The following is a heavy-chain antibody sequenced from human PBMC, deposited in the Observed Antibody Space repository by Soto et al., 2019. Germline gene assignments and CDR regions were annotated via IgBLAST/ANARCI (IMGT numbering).Heavy chain of an antibody. CDR3: ARGYSGYEIYYFDY. Sequence: QVQLVQSGAEVQTPGSSVKVSCKASGGTFSSYTISWVRQAPGQGLEWMGRIIPILGIANYAQKFQGRVTITADKSTSTAYMELSSLRSEDTAVYYCARGYSGYEIYYFDYWGQGTLVTVSS. CDR1: GGTFSSYT. J-gene: IGHJ4*02. D-gene: IGHD5-12*01. CDR2: IIPILGIA. V-gene: IGHV1-69*02.